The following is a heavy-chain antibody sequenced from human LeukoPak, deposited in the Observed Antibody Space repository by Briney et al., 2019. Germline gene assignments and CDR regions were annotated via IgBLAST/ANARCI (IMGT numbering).Heavy chain of an antibody. V-gene: IGHV4-34*01. J-gene: IGHJ4*02. CDR3: ARRREALAYCGRDCYWIGPFDY. D-gene: IGHD2-21*02. CDR2: INHSGST. CDR1: GGSFSGYY. Sequence: PSETLSLTCAVHGGSFSGYYWSWIRQPPGKGLEWIGEINHSGSTNYNPSLKSRVTISVDTSKNQFSLKLSSVTAADTAVYYCARRREALAYCGRDCYWIGPFDYWGQGTLVTVSS.